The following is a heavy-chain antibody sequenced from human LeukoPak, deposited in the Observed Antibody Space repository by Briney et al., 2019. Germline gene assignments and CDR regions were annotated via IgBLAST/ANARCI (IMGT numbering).Heavy chain of an antibody. CDR1: GYTFTSYG. J-gene: IGHJ4*02. V-gene: IGHV1-18*01. CDR2: ISAYSGNT. D-gene: IGHD2-15*01. CDR3: ARHRIYCSGGSCYSGDY. Sequence: ASVKVSCKASGYTFTSYGISLVRQAPGQGLEWVGCISAYSGNTNYPQKLQGRVTMTTDTSTSTAYMELRSLRSDDTPVYYCARHRIYCSGGSCYSGDYWGQGTLVTVSS.